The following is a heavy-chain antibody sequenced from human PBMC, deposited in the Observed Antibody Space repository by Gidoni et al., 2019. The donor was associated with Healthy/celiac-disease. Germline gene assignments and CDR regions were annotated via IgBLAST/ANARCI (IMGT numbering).Heavy chain of an antibody. Sequence: EVRLLESGEGLVRPGGSVSLSCPALGFPLRSNAMSWVRQAPGKGLEWVSAISGSGGSTYYADSVKGRFTISRDNSKNTLYLQMNSLRAEDTAVYYCATRKHGGSSWYLDYWGQGTLVTVSS. CDR1: GFPLRSNA. J-gene: IGHJ4*02. CDR3: ATRKHGGSSWYLDY. CDR2: ISGSGGST. V-gene: IGHV3-23*01. D-gene: IGHD6-13*01.